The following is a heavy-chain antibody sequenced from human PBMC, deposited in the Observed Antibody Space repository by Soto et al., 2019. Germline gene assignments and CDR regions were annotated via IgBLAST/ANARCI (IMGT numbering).Heavy chain of an antibody. CDR1: GFSLSNTGMA. CDR3: AHSEPYFEA. Sequence: HITLKESSPTLVKPTQTLTLTCTFSGFSLSNTGMAVGWIRQPPGKALEWLALIYGDDVKRYRPSLRRRLTISKDTPKNPVVLTMTNMDPVDTGTYFCAHSEPYFEAWGQGTLVTVSS. V-gene: IGHV2-5*02. J-gene: IGHJ4*02. CDR2: IYGDDVK.